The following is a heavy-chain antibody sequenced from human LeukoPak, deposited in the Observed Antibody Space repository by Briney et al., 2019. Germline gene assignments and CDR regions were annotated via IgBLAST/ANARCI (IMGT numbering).Heavy chain of an antibody. D-gene: IGHD5-18*01. CDR3: ARDLGYGRGFDY. CDR1: GGSISSYY. Sequence: SGTLSLTCTVSGGSISSYYWSWVRQPPGKGLEWIGYIYYSGNTNYNPSLKSRLTTSADRSRNQFSLKLSSVTAADTAVYYCARDLGYGRGFDYWGQGALVTVSS. J-gene: IGHJ4*02. V-gene: IGHV4-59*12. CDR2: IYYSGNT.